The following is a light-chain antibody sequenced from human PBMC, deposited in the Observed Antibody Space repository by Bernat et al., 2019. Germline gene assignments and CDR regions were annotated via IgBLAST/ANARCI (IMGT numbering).Light chain of an antibody. Sequence: DIQMTQSPYSLSASVGDRVTITCRASQSISSYLNWYQQKPGKAPKLLIYAASSLQSGVPSRFSGSGSRTDFTLTISSLQPEDFATYYCQQSYSTPRTFGQGTKLEIK. CDR1: QSISSY. V-gene: IGKV1-39*01. CDR2: AAS. CDR3: QQSYSTPRT. J-gene: IGKJ2*02.